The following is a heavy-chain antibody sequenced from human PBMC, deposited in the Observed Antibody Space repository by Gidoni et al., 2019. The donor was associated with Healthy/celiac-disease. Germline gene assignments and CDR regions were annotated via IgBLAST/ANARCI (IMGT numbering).Heavy chain of an antibody. J-gene: IGHJ4*02. CDR2: ISGSGGST. D-gene: IGHD2-15*01. CDR3: AKDTGGRAVVISTSQFDY. CDR1: GFTFSSYA. V-gene: IGHV3-23*01. Sequence: EVQLLESGGGLVQPGGSLGLSCADSGFTFSSYAMSWVRQAPGKGLEWVSAISGSGGSTYYADAVKGRFTSSRANSKNTLYLQMNSLRAEDTAVYYCAKDTGGRAVVISTSQFDYWGQGTLVTVSS.